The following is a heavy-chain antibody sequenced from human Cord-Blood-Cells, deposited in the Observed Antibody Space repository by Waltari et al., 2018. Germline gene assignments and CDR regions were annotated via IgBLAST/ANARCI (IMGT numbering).Heavy chain of an antibody. V-gene: IGHV1-24*01. CDR3: ATDQIAARPGYYYYYYMDV. CDR1: GYTLTELS. CDR2: FDHEDDET. Sequence: QVQLVQSGAEVKKPGASVKVSCKVSGYTLTELSMHWVRQAPGKGLEWMGGFDHEDDETNYAQKFQGRVTMTEDTSTDTAYMELSSLRSEDTAVYYCATDQIAARPGYYYYYYMDVWGKGTTVTVSS. D-gene: IGHD6-6*01. J-gene: IGHJ6*03.